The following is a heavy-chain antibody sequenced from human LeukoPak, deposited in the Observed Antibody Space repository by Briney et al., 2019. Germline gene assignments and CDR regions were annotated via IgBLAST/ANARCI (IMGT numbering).Heavy chain of an antibody. V-gene: IGHV3-30*03. J-gene: IGHJ4*02. CDR1: GFTFNNYG. Sequence: GGSLRLSCAASGFTFNNYGIHWVRQAPGKGLELVAVISYDGSNKYYADSVKGRFTISRDNSKNTLYLQMSSLRAEDTALYYCARGCRSSGNTNCYPLWGQGTLVTVSS. D-gene: IGHD2-2*01. CDR2: ISYDGSNK. CDR3: ARGCRSSGNTNCYPL.